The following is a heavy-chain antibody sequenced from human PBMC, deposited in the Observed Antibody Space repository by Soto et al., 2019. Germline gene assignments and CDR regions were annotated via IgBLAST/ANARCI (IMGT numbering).Heavy chain of an antibody. CDR1: GFIFSHAW. V-gene: IGHV3-15*07. CDR2: VKNKGGAT. D-gene: IGHD2-21*01. CDR3: AADLGPPYDSNNWFDP. Sequence: EVQLVESGGDLVKPGGSLRLSCAASGFIFSHAWFHWVRQPPGKGLELVGRVKNKGGATDYASSVKGRFIISRDDSNDMVYLQMSSLRTEATAIYYCAADLGPPYDSNNWFDPWGQGTLVTVSS. J-gene: IGHJ5*02.